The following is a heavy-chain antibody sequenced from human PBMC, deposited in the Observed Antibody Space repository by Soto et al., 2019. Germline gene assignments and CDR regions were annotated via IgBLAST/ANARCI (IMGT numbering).Heavy chain of an antibody. D-gene: IGHD3-22*01. CDR2: ISSSSSYI. V-gene: IGHV3-21*01. CDR3: ARYDSSVYYCSYYYSGVDA. J-gene: IGHJ6*02. Sequence: GGSLRLSCAASGFTFSTYSMNWVRQAPGKGLEWVSSISSSSSYIYYADSVKGRFTISRDNAKNSLYLQMTSLRAEDTSAYYCARYDSSVYYCSYYYSGVDAWGEGTNVTVSS. CDR1: GFTFSTYS.